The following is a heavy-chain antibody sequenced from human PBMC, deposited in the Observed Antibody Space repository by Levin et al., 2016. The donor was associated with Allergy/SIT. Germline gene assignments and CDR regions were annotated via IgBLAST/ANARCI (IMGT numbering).Heavy chain of an antibody. V-gene: IGHV4-59*01. Sequence: WIRQPPGKGLEWIGYIYDNGNTKYNPSLRSRVTISVDRSKNQFSLKPTSVTDADTAVYYCARVVYYRARGGFDYWGQGTLVTVSS. J-gene: IGHJ4*02. CDR3: ARVVYYRARGGFDY. D-gene: IGHD3-10*01. CDR2: IYDNGNT.